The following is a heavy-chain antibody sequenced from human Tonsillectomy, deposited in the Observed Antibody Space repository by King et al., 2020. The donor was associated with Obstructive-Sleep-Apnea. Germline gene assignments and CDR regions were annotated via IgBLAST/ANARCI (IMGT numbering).Heavy chain of an antibody. V-gene: IGHV3-9*01. CDR1: GFTFDDYA. CDR3: AKDMYDILTGRGY. CDR2: ISWKSGSI. J-gene: IGHJ4*02. Sequence: VQLVESGGGLVQPGRSLRLSCAASGFTFDDYAMHWVRQAPGKGLEWVSGISWKSGSIGYADSVKGRFTISRDNAKNSLYLQMNSLRTEDTALYYCAKDMYDILTGRGYWGQGTLVTVSS. D-gene: IGHD3-9*01.